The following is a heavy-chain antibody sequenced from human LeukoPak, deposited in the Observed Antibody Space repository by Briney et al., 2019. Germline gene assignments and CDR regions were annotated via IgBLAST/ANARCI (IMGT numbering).Heavy chain of an antibody. CDR1: GYSFIDFY. CDR3: ARSDDYVWGTEYYFDY. CDR2: INPNSGGT. Sequence: ASVKVSCKASGYSFIDFYIHFVRQAPGQGLEWMGWINPNSGGTNYAQKFQGRVTMTRDTSISTAYMELSRLRSDDTAVYYCARSDDYVWGTEYYFDYWGQGTLVTVSS. J-gene: IGHJ4*02. V-gene: IGHV1-2*02. D-gene: IGHD3-16*01.